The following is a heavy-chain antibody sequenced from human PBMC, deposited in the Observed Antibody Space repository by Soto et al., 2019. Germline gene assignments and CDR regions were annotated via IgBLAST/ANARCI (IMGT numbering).Heavy chain of an antibody. CDR3: AIRYSRWENHWFDP. CDR2: MNPNGGNT. Sequence: QVQLGQSGAEVKKPGASVKVSCKASGYTFSSYDSNWVRQAPGQGLEWMGWMNPNGGNTGYVQKFQGRVTMTRNTSIRTAYMELSSLRSEDTAVYYCAIRYSRWENHWFDPWGQGTLVTVSS. CDR1: GYTFSSYD. D-gene: IGHD1-26*01. V-gene: IGHV1-8*01. J-gene: IGHJ5*02.